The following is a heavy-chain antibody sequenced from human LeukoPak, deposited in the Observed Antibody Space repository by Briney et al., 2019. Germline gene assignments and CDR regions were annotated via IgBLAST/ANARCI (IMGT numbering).Heavy chain of an antibody. Sequence: GESLKISCKGSGYTFTTYWIVWVRQMPGKGLEWMGIIYPGDSDTRYSPSFQGQVTISADKSINTAYLQWSSVKASDTAMYYCARHGYGSSWSFAYWGQGTLVTVS. CDR3: ARHGYGSSWSFAY. D-gene: IGHD6-13*01. J-gene: IGHJ4*02. CDR1: GYTFTTYW. CDR2: IYPGDSDT. V-gene: IGHV5-51*01.